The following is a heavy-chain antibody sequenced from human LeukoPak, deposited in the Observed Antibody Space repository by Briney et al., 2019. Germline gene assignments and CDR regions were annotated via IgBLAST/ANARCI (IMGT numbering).Heavy chain of an antibody. J-gene: IGHJ4*02. CDR3: AKEDGSGSYFDY. D-gene: IGHD3-10*01. CDR2: ISYDGSNK. CDR1: GFTFSSYG. V-gene: IGHV3-30*18. Sequence: PGGSLRLSCAASGFTFSSYGMHWVRQAPGKGLEWVAVISYDGSNKYYADSVKGRFTISRDNSKNTLYLQMNSLRAEDTAVYYCAKEDGSGSYFDYWGQGTLVTVSS.